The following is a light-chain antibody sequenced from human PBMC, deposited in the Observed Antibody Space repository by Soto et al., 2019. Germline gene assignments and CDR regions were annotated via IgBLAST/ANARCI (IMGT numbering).Light chain of an antibody. Sequence: QSVLTQPPSVSGSPGQSVTISCTGTSSDVGSYNRLSWYQQHPGKAPKLMIYEVSNRPSGVSNRFSGSKSGNTASLTISGLQAEDEADYYCSSYTSSSTHLFGTGTKVTVL. J-gene: IGLJ1*01. CDR1: SSDVGSYNR. CDR3: SSYTSSSTHL. V-gene: IGLV2-14*01. CDR2: EVS.